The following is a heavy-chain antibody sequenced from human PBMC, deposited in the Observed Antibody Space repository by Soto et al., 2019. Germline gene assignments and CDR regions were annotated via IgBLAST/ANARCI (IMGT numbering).Heavy chain of an antibody. CDR2: ISAYNGDT. J-gene: IGHJ4*02. D-gene: IGHD6-13*01. V-gene: IGHV1-18*01. CDR3: AGGASSLPGFY. CDR1: GYTFTSYG. Sequence: QVQLVQSGAEVKKPGASVKVSCKASGYTFTSYGISWVRQAPGQGLEWMGWISAYNGDTDYAHNLQGRVTLTTDTSRTTAYMQIRSLRSDHTAVYYGAGGASSLPGFYWGQGTLVTVSS.